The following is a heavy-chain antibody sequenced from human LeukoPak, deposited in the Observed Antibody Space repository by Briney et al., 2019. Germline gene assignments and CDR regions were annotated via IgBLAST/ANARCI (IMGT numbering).Heavy chain of an antibody. CDR3: AREGSRAGSYDISTGYPRAFYYYGMDV. D-gene: IGHD3-9*01. V-gene: IGHV1-69*04. CDR2: IIPILGIA. J-gene: IGHJ6*02. CDR1: GGTFSSYA. Sequence: SVKVSCKASGGTFSSYAISWVRQAPGQGLEWMGRIIPILGIANYAQRFQGRVTITADKSTSTAYMELSSLRSEDTAVYYCAREGSRAGSYDISTGYPRAFYYYGMDVWGQGTTVTVSS.